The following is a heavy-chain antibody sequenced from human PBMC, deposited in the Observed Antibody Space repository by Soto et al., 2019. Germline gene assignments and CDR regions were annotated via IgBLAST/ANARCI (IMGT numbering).Heavy chain of an antibody. D-gene: IGHD3-10*01. CDR1: GYTFSTYD. CDR3: ARVNYYGSGSYEDFFYYYGLDV. V-gene: IGHV1-8*01. Sequence: QVQLVQSGAEVKKPGASVKVSCKASGYTFSTYDINWVRQAPGQGLEWMGWMNPNSGDTGYAQKFLGRVTMTRGSSIRTVYMELSSLSSEDTAVYYCARVNYYGSGSYEDFFYYYGLDVWGQGTTVTVS. J-gene: IGHJ6*02. CDR2: MNPNSGDT.